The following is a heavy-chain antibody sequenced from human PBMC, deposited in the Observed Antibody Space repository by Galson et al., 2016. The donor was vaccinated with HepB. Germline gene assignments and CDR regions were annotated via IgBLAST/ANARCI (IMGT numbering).Heavy chain of an antibody. Sequence: SLRLSCAASGFIFSDDWMHWVRQTAGRGLVYIAHIDEDGSETSYADSVKGRFTISRDNAKNTVYLQMNRLRCDDTAVYFCAKGGPEGTGTLDSGGQGTQVTVSS. D-gene: IGHD1-14*01. J-gene: IGHJ4*02. CDR2: IDEDGSET. V-gene: IGHV3-74*01. CDR1: GFIFSDDW. CDR3: AKGGPEGTGTLDS.